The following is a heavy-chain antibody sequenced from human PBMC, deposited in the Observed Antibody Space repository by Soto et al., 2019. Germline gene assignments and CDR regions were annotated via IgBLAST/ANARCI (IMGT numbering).Heavy chain of an antibody. Sequence: SETLSLTCTVSGGSISSYYWSWIRQPPGKGLEWIGYIYYSGSTNYNPPLKSRVTISVDTSKNQFSLKLSSVTAADTAVYYCARHVRGSYYFDYWGQGTLVTVSS. CDR1: GGSISSYY. D-gene: IGHD1-26*01. CDR2: IYYSGST. J-gene: IGHJ4*02. CDR3: ARHVRGSYYFDY. V-gene: IGHV4-59*08.